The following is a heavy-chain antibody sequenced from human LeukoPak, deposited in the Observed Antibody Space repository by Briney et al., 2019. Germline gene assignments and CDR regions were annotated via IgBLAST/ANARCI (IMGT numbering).Heavy chain of an antibody. CDR2: INTGNGNT. V-gene: IGHV1-3*04. CDR3: ARVNGYSFDY. J-gene: IGHJ4*02. D-gene: IGHD2-8*01. CDR1: GYTFTGFT. Sequence: ASVKVSCKASGYTFTGFTIHWVRQAPGQRLEWMGWINTGNGNTKYSQKFQGRVTITRDTTASTAYMGLSSLRSEDTAIYYCARVNGYSFDYWGQGALATVSS.